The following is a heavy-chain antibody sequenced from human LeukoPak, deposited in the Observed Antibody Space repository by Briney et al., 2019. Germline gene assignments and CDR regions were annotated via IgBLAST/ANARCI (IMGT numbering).Heavy chain of an antibody. CDR3: AKEGINDFWSGYSYYFDY. J-gene: IGHJ4*02. D-gene: IGHD3-3*01. CDR1: GFTFDDYA. Sequence: GGSLILSCAASGFTFDDYAMHWVRQAPGKGLEWVSLISGDGGSTYYADSVKGRFTISRDNSKNSLYLQMNSLSTEDTALYYCAKEGINDFWSGYSYYFDYWGQGTLVTVSS. V-gene: IGHV3-43*02. CDR2: ISGDGGST.